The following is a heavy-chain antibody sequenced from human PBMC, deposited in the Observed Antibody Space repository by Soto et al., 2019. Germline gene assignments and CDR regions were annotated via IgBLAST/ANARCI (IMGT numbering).Heavy chain of an antibody. Sequence: GGSLRLSCAASGFTFSSYGMHWVRQAPGKGLEWVAVISYDGSNKYYADSVKGRFTISRDNSKNTLYLQMNSLRAEDTAVYCCAKNTGGLDYWGQGTLVTVSS. CDR2: ISYDGSNK. V-gene: IGHV3-30*18. CDR1: GFTFSSYG. D-gene: IGHD2-8*02. CDR3: AKNTGGLDY. J-gene: IGHJ4*02.